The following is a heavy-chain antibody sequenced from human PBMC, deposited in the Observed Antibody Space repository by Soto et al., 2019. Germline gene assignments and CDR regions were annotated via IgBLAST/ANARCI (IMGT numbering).Heavy chain of an antibody. J-gene: IGHJ4*02. D-gene: IGHD2-21*02. CDR3: AKDDVSGDGLWLVSD. V-gene: IGHV3-23*01. Sequence: GGSLRLSCAASGFTFSSYGMIWVRQAPGKGQEWVSGITGSGLTIEHSASVKGRFTISRDNSKNTVYLQMNSLRAEDTAIYYCAKDDVSGDGLWLVSDWGQGTPVTVSS. CDR1: GFTFSSYG. CDR2: ITGSGLTI.